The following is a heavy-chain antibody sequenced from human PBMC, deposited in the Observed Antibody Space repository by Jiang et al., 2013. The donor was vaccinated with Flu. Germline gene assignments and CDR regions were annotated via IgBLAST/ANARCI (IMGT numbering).Heavy chain of an antibody. J-gene: IGHJ4*02. CDR2: DGSSA. V-gene: IGHV3-74*01. D-gene: IGHD1-26*01. Sequence: DGSSADYADSVRGRFTISRDNAKNTVYLQMTSLRAEDTAVYYCARDTPQSGSSADFWGQGTPGHRLL. CDR3: ARDTPQSGSSADF.